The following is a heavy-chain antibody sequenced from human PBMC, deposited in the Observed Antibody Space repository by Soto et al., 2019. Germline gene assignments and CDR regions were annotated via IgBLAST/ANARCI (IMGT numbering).Heavy chain of an antibody. D-gene: IGHD5-12*01. CDR1: GGSISSYY. Sequence: SETLSLTCTVSGGSISSYYWIFVRQPPGKGPEWIVYIYYSGSTNYNPSLKSRVTISVDTSKNQFSLKLSSVTAADTAVYYCARRQMATIFGMDVWGQGTTVTVSS. CDR3: ARRQMATIFGMDV. CDR2: IYYSGST. J-gene: IGHJ6*02. V-gene: IGHV4-59*01.